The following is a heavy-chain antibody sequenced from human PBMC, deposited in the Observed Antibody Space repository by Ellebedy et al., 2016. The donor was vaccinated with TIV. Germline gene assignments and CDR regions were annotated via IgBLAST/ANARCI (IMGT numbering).Heavy chain of an antibody. CDR1: GFTFSSYA. J-gene: IGHJ3*02. V-gene: IGHV3-23*01. CDR2: VSGSGGST. Sequence: GGSLRLSCAASGFTFSSYAMSWVRQAPGKGLEWVSGVSGSGGSTYYADSVKGRFTISRDNANNTLYLQMDSLRAEDTAVYYCAKVVYPLLGLSFAFDIWGQGTMVTVSS. CDR3: AKVVYPLLGLSFAFDI. D-gene: IGHD1-26*01.